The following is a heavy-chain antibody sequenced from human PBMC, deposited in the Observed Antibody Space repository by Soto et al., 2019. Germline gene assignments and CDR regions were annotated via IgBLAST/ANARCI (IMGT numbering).Heavy chain of an antibody. CDR2: IKQDGSEK. V-gene: IGHV3-7*01. D-gene: IGHD2-2*01. J-gene: IGHJ6*02. Sequence: GGSLRLSCAASGFTFSSYWMSWVRQAPGKGLEWVANIKQDGSEKYYVDSVKGRFTISRDNAKNSLYLQMNSLRAEDTAVYYCARGGVYHLLRLNYYYGMDVWAQGTTVPVSS. CDR3: ARGGVYHLLRLNYYYGMDV. CDR1: GFTFSSYW.